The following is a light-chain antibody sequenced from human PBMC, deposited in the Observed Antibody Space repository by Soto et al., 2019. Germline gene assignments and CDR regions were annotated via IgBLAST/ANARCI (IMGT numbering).Light chain of an antibody. CDR3: QHFGNSKYT. CDR2: ATA. Sequence: IVLTQSPGTLSLSPGERVTLSCRASQSVSARYLGWYQQKSGQAPRLLIYATASRATGIPDRFSGSGSGTEFSLTISRLETEDVAVYYCQHFGNSKYTFGQGTRLEIK. CDR1: QSVSARY. V-gene: IGKV3-20*01. J-gene: IGKJ5*01.